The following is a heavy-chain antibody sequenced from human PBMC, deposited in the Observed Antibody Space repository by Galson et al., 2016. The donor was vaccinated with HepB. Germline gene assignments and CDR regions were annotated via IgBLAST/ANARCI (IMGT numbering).Heavy chain of an antibody. V-gene: IGHV3-11*05. D-gene: IGHD3-16*02. CDR2: ISSGSSYT. Sequence: SLRLSCAASGFTFRNYAMSWVRQAPGKGLEWISYISSGSSYTNSADSVKCRFTISSDNAKNSLYMQMNSLRAEDTAVYFCARDLPVPYDYLWGSYRRYWYFDLWGRGTLVTVSS. J-gene: IGHJ2*01. CDR3: ARDLPVPYDYLWGSYRRYWYFDL. CDR1: GFTFRNYA.